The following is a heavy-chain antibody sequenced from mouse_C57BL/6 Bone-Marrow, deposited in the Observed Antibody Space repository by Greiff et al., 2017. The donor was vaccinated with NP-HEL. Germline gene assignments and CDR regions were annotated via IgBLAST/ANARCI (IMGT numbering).Heavy chain of an antibody. CDR1: GYAFSSSW. V-gene: IGHV1-82*01. Sequence: VQLQQSGPELVKPGASVKISCKASGYAFSSSWMNWVKQRPGKGLEWIGRIYPGDGDTNYNGKFKGKATLTADKSSSTAYMQLSSLTSEDSAVYFCANGRWLPYWYFDVWGTGTTVTVSS. CDR2: IYPGDGDT. J-gene: IGHJ1*03. CDR3: ANGRWLPYWYFDV. D-gene: IGHD2-3*01.